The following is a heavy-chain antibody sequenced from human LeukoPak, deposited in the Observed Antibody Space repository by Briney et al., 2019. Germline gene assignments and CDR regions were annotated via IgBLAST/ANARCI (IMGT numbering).Heavy chain of an antibody. Sequence: ASVKVSCKASGGTFSSYAISWVRQAPGQGLEWMGRIIPIFGTANYAQKFQGRVTITTDESPSTAYMELSSLRSEDTAVYYCARGRDFSSNYYYYYMDVWGKGTTVTVSS. V-gene: IGHV1-69*05. CDR2: IIPIFGTA. CDR3: ARGRDFSSNYYYYYMDV. CDR1: GGTFSSYA. J-gene: IGHJ6*03. D-gene: IGHD3-3*01.